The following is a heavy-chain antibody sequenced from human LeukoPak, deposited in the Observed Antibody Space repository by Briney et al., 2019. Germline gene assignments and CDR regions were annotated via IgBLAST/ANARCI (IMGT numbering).Heavy chain of an antibody. D-gene: IGHD4-17*01. J-gene: IGHJ4*02. CDR1: GGSISSYY. Sequence: SETLSLTCTVSGGSISSYYWSWIRQPPGKGLEWIGYIYYSGSTNYNSSLKSRVTISVDTSKNQFSLKLSSVTAADTAVYYCASNDYGDQSTMYWGQGTLVTVSS. V-gene: IGHV4-59*08. CDR2: IYYSGST. CDR3: ASNDYGDQSTMY.